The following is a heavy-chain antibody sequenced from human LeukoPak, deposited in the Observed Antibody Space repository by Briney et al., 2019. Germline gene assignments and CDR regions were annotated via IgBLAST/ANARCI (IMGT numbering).Heavy chain of an antibody. Sequence: SETLSLTCTVSGGSISSYYWSWIRQPPGKGLEWIGRIYTSGSTNYNPSLKSRVTMSVDTSKNQFSLKLSSVTAADTAVYYCARADIVVVLAAGYYYYGMDVWGQGTTVTVSS. D-gene: IGHD2-2*01. CDR1: GGSISSYY. CDR3: ARADIVVVLAAGYYYYGMDV. J-gene: IGHJ6*02. CDR2: IYTSGST. V-gene: IGHV4-4*07.